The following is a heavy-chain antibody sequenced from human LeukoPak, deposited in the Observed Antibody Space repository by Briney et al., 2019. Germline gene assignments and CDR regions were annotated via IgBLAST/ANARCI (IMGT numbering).Heavy chain of an antibody. Sequence: GSLRLSCAASGFTFSSYEMNWVRQAPGKGLEWVSYISSSGSTIYYADSVKGRFTISRDNAKNSLYLQMNSLRAEDTAVYYCAGGSGWYAYFDYWGQGTLVTVSS. CDR2: ISSSGSTI. CDR3: AGGSGWYAYFDY. J-gene: IGHJ4*02. V-gene: IGHV3-48*03. D-gene: IGHD6-19*01. CDR1: GFTFSSYE.